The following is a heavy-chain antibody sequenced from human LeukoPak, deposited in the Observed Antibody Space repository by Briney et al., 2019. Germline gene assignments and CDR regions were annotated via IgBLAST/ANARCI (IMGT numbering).Heavy chain of an antibody. D-gene: IGHD1-26*01. Sequence: PGGSLRLSCAASGFTFNSYAMSWVRQAPGKGLEWVSGISGSGGSTDYADSVKGRFTISRDNSKNTLYLQMNSLRAEDTAVYYCAKHSQLRVFWGQGTLVSVSS. CDR2: ISGSGGST. CDR3: AKHSQLRVF. CDR1: GFTFNSYA. V-gene: IGHV3-23*01. J-gene: IGHJ4*02.